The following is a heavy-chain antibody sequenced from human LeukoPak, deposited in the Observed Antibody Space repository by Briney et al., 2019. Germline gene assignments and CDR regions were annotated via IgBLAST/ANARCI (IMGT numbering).Heavy chain of an antibody. J-gene: IGHJ4*02. CDR2: MFYSGST. CDR1: GGSISSHIYY. CDR3: ARHGDYLEGSGTYYAPFDN. Sequence: SETLSLTCTVSGGSISSHIYYWGWIRQPPGKGLEWIGSMFYSGSTNYNPSLKRRVTISVDTSKNQFSLRLSSVTAADTAMYYCARHGDYLEGSGTYYAPFDNWGQGTLVTASS. D-gene: IGHD3-10*01. V-gene: IGHV4-39*01.